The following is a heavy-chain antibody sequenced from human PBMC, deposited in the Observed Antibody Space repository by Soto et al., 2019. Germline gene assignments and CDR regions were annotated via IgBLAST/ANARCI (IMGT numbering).Heavy chain of an antibody. CDR3: SGTSSLQWYYMDG. J-gene: IGHJ6*03. CDR2: TYYRSRWYN. D-gene: IGHD1-7*01. CDR1: GDSVSSNSAA. Sequence: SQTLSLTCVISGDSVSSNSAAWNWIRQSPSRGLEWLGRTYYRSRWYNDYAVSVRSRITVNADTSKNQFSLHLNSVTPEDTAVYYGSGTSSLQWYYMDGWDKGTTVTV. V-gene: IGHV6-1*01.